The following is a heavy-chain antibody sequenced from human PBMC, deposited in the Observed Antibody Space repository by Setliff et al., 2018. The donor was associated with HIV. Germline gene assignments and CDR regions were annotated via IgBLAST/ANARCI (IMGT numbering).Heavy chain of an antibody. CDR3: ARHRDGGTYPLDY. CDR2: IYYSGNT. J-gene: IGHJ4*02. D-gene: IGHD1-26*01. V-gene: IGHV4-61*05. CDR1: PESISSNNYY. Sequence: PSETLSLTCTVSPESISSNNYYWAWIRQPPGKGLEWIGWIYYSGNTRYNPSLKSRVTISLDTSKNRFSLQLTSVTAADTAVYYCARHRDGGTYPLDYWGQGTLVTVSS.